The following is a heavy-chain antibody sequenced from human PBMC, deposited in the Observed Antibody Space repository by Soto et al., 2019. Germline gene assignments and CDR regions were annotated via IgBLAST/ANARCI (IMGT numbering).Heavy chain of an antibody. CDR2: ISAYDGKT. Sequence: ASVKVSCKTSGYTFNTYGINWVRQAPGQGLEVMGWISAYDGKTTYAENFQGRVTMTTDTSTSTAFMELRSLRSDDTAIYYCARDPHEFWTSYWFDPWGQGTPVTVSS. V-gene: IGHV1-18*01. J-gene: IGHJ5*02. CDR1: GYTFNTYG. CDR3: ARDPHEFWTSYWFDP. D-gene: IGHD3-3*01.